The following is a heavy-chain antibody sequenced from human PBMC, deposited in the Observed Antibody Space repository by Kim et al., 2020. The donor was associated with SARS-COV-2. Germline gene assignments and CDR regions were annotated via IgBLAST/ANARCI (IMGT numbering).Heavy chain of an antibody. V-gene: IGHV3-30-3*01. J-gene: IGHJ4*02. CDR2: GSKK. Sequence: GSKKYYADSVKGRFTISRDNSKNTLYLQMNSLRAEDTAVYYCERDGGQSDWGQGTLVTVSS. D-gene: IGHD2-15*01. CDR3: ERDGGQSD.